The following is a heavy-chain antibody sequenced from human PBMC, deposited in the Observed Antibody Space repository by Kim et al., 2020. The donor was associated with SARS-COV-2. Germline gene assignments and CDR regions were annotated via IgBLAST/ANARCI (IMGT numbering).Heavy chain of an antibody. CDR3: ARARTYYYDTGDYKDPFFY. D-gene: IGHD3-22*01. J-gene: IGHJ4*02. V-gene: IGHV3-11*01. Sequence: GGSLRLSCAASGFTFSDYYMNWIRQAPGLGLEWVSYISHSGNTIYYADSVKGRFTISRDNAKKSLYLQMNSLRAEDTAVYYCARARTYYYDTGDYKDPFFYWGQGSLVTVSS. CDR1: GFTFSDYY. CDR2: ISHSGNTI.